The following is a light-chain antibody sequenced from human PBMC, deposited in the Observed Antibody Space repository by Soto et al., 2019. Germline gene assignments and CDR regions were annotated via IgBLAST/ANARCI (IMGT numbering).Light chain of an antibody. CDR3: QHYSAFSVT. J-gene: IGKJ1*01. V-gene: IGKV1-39*01. CDR2: AAS. CDR1: QSIRSY. Sequence: DIQLTQSPSSLSASVGDRVTITCRASQSIRSYLNWYQQKPGKAPKLLIYAASSLQTGVSSRFSGSGSGTDFALTISNLQPEDFATYYCQHYSAFSVTFGQGTKV.